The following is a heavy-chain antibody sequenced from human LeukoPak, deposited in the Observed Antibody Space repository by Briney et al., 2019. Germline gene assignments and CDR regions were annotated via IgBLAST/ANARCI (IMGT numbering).Heavy chain of an antibody. V-gene: IGHV4-34*01. CDR2: INHSGST. Sequence: SEALSLTCAVYGGSFSGYYWSWIRQSPGKGLEWIGEINHSGSTNYNPSLKSRVTISVDTSKNQFSLKLSSVTAADTAVYYCASNGGQIVGATRKFDYWGQGTLVTVSS. J-gene: IGHJ4*02. D-gene: IGHD1-26*01. CDR3: ASNGGQIVGATRKFDY. CDR1: GGSFSGYY.